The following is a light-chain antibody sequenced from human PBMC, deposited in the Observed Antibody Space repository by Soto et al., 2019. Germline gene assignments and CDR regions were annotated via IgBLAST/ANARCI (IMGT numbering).Light chain of an antibody. V-gene: IGKV1-39*01. Sequence: DIQMTQSPSSLSASIGDRVTITCRASQTIITYLNWYQQKPGNAPKLMIHGAANLESGVPSRFSGSGSWTDFTLTISSLHPEDFATYYCQQSYSSPPEYTFGQGTKLEIK. CDR1: QTIITY. CDR3: QQSYSSPPEYT. CDR2: GAA. J-gene: IGKJ2*01.